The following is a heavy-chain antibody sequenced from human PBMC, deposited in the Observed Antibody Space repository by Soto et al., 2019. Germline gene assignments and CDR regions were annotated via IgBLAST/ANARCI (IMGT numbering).Heavy chain of an antibody. V-gene: IGHV4-39*01. CDR1: GASTSSIIYY. Sequence: SETLSLTCSVSGASTSSIIYYWGWIRQPPGKGLEWIGNINYSGSTYYNPSLKSRVTISVDTSKNQFSLNLSSVTAADTAVYYCARTYYGGHGYWGQGTLVTVSS. J-gene: IGHJ4*02. CDR3: ARTYYGGHGY. CDR2: INYSGST. D-gene: IGHD4-17*01.